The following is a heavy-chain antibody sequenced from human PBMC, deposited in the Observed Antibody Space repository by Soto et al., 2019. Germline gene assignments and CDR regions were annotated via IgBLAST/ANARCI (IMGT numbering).Heavy chain of an antibody. J-gene: IGHJ3*02. CDR2: ISYDGGNE. D-gene: IGHD1-26*01. CDR1: RFSFSTYA. V-gene: IGHV3-30-3*01. CDR3: ARDRSGSHEIDDALDI. Sequence: QVQLVESGGGVVQPGRSLRLSCAASRFSFSTYAIHWVSQAPGKGLVWVAGISYDGGNEYYADSVKGRFTISRDNSKSTLYLKMNSIGPDDTAVYYCARDRSGSHEIDDALDIWGRGTMVTVSS.